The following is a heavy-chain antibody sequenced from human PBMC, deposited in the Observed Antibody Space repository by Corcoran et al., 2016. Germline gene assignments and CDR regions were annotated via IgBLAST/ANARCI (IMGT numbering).Heavy chain of an antibody. V-gene: IGHV4-39*07. D-gene: IGHD1-26*01. J-gene: IGHJ6*02. CDR3: ASMVGARDGNGMDV. CDR1: GGSISSSSYY. Sequence: QLRLQESGPGLVKPSETLSLTCTVSGGSISSSSYYWGWIRQPPGKWLEWIGSIYYSGSTYYNPSLKSRVTISVDTSKNQFSLKLSSVTAADTAVYYSASMVGARDGNGMDVWGQGTMVTVSS. CDR2: IYYSGST.